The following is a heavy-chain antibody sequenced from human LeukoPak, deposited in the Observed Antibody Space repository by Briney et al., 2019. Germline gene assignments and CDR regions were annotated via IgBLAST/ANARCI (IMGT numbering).Heavy chain of an antibody. CDR2: IYYSGST. CDR1: GGSLSGYY. J-gene: IGHJ6*03. V-gene: IGHV4-59*01. CDR3: ARANLEFPSYYMDV. Sequence: SETLSLTCTVSGGSLSGYYWSSIRQPPGKGLEWIGDIYYSGSTNYNPYLQSRVTISVDTSKNQFSPKLSSVTAADTAVYYCARANLEFPSYYMDVWGKGTTVTVSS. D-gene: IGHD3-3*01.